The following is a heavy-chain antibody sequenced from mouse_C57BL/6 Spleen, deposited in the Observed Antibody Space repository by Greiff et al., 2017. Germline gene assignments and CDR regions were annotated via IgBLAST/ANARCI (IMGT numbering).Heavy chain of an antibody. D-gene: IGHD2-4*01. CDR2: ISSGSSTI. V-gene: IGHV5-17*01. J-gene: IGHJ1*03. CDR3: ARIYDYYWYFDV. CDR1: GFTFSDYG. Sequence: EVKLMESGGGLVKPGGSLKLSCAASGFTFSDYGMPWVRQAPEKGLEWVAYISSGSSTIYYADTVKGRFTISRDNAKNTLFLQMTSLRSEDTAMYYCARIYDYYWYFDVWGTGTTVTVSS.